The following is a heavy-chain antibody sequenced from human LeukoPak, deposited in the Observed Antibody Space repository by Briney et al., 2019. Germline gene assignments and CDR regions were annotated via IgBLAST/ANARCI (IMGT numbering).Heavy chain of an antibody. V-gene: IGHV3-7*01. D-gene: IGHD3-16*01. CDR3: AYTNNLKY. Sequence: GGSLRLSCAASGLTLSGQWMNWVRQAPGQGLEWVANIKHDGSEKYYVDSVKGRFTISRDDAKNSLSLQMNSVRAEDTAVYYCAYTNNLKYWGQGTLVAVSS. CDR1: GLTLSGQW. J-gene: IGHJ4*02. CDR2: IKHDGSEK.